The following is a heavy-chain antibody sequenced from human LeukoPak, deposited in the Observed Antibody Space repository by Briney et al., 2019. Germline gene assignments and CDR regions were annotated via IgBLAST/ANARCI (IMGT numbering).Heavy chain of an antibody. V-gene: IGHV5-51*01. CDR3: ARLPSTYYYDSSGYSIDY. D-gene: IGHD3-22*01. CDR1: GYSFTNYW. J-gene: IGHJ4*02. Sequence: GESLKISCKGSGYSFTNYWIGWVRQTPGKGLEWMGIINPDDSEIKYSPSLQGQVTISADKSISTAYLQWSSLKASDTAMYYCARLPSTYYYDSSGYSIDYWGQGTLVTVSS. CDR2: INPDDSEI.